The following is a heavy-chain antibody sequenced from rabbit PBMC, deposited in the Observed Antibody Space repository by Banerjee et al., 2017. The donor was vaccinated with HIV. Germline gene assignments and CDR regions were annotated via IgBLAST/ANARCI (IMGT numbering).Heavy chain of an antibody. CDR1: GFDFSSYYR. V-gene: IGHV1S43*01. CDR2: IYTTSGST. CDR3: TREGDL. Sequence: QSLEESRGGLVKPGASLTLTCTVSGFDFSSYYRMCWVRQAPGRGLELIACIYTTSGSTWYASWVNGRFTISRSTSLNTVDLQMTSLTAADTAPYFCTREGDLWGPGTLVTVS. J-gene: IGHJ6*01.